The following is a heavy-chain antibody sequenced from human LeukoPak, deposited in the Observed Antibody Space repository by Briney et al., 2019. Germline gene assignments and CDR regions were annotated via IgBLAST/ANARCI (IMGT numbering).Heavy chain of an antibody. V-gene: IGHV3-48*01. CDR3: ARAPTRNYPSFPDY. D-gene: IGHD4-11*01. CDR1: GFTFSSYS. Sequence: GRSLRLSCAASGFTFSSYSMNWVRQAPGKGLEWVSYISSSSSTIYYADSVKGRFTISRDNAKNSLYLQMNSLRAEDTAVYYCARAPTRNYPSFPDYWGQGTLVTVSS. CDR2: ISSSSSTI. J-gene: IGHJ4*02.